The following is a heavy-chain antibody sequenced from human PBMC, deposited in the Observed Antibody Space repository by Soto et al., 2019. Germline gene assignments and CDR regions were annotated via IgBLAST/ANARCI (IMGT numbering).Heavy chain of an antibody. CDR1: GGSFSGYY. V-gene: IGHV4-34*01. CDR2: INHSGST. CDR3: ARIRGEWYLSNWFDP. J-gene: IGHJ5*02. Sequence: PSETLSLTCAVYGGSFSGYYWSWIRQPTGKGLEWIGEINHSGSTNYNPSLKSRVTISVDTSKNQFSLKLSSVTAADTAVYYCARIRGEWYLSNWFDPWGQGTLVTVSS. D-gene: IGHD3-10*01.